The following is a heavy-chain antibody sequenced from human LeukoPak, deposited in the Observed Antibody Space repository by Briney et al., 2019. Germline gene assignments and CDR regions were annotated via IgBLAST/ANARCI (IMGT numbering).Heavy chain of an antibody. CDR2: INPTGGST. CDR3: ARDNSVGDNAWWFDP. V-gene: IGHV1-46*01. J-gene: IGHJ5*02. D-gene: IGHD1-26*01. Sequence: RASVKVSCKASGYTFTIYYMHWVRQAPGQGLEWMGLINPTGGSTGYAQKFQGRVTMTRDMSTSTDYMELSSLRSEDTAIYYCARDNSVGDNAWWFDPWGQGTLVTVSS. CDR1: GYTFTIYY.